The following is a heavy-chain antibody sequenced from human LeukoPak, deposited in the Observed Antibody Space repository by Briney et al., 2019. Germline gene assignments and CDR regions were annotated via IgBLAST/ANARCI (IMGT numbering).Heavy chain of an antibody. CDR1: GMSFSSYE. D-gene: IGHD6-13*01. CDR2: ISSGGTTI. CDR3: ASARLYSSSWYCYFDY. V-gene: IGHV3-48*03. Sequence: GGSLRLSCAASGMSFSSYELNWVRQAPGKGLEWVSYISSGGTTIYYADSVKGRFTISRDNAKNSLYLQMNNLRAEDTAVYYCASARLYSSSWYCYFDYWGRGTLVTVSS. J-gene: IGHJ4*02.